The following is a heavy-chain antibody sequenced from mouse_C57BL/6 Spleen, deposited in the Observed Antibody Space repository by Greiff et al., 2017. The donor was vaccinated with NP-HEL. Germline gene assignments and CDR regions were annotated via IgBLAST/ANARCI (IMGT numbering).Heavy chain of an antibody. CDR3: ATTVVATYYFDY. Sequence: QVQLQQPGAELVRPGTSVKLSCKASGYTFTSYWMHWVKQRPGQGLEWIGVIDPSDSYTNYNQKFKGKATLTVDTSSSTAYMQLSSLTSEGSAVYYCATTVVATYYFDYWGQGTTLTVSS. D-gene: IGHD1-1*01. V-gene: IGHV1-59*01. J-gene: IGHJ2*01. CDR1: GYTFTSYW. CDR2: IDPSDSYT.